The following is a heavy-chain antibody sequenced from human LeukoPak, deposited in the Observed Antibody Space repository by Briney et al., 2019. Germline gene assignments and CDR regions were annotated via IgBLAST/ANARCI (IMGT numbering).Heavy chain of an antibody. J-gene: IGHJ4*02. CDR3: AKQLGYCSDGSCYFPY. D-gene: IGHD2-15*01. CDR1: GFTFSSYD. V-gene: IGHV3-13*01. CDR2: IGTAGDT. Sequence: GGSLRLSCAASGFTFSSYDMHWVRQATGKGLEWVSAIGTAGDTYYPGSVKGRFTISRENAKNSLYLQMNSLRAEDTAVYYCAKQLGYCSDGSCYFPYWGQGTLVTVSS.